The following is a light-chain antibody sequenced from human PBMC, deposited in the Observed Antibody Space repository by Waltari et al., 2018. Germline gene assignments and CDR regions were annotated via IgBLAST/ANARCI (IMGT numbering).Light chain of an antibody. Sequence: IVLTQSPATLSLSPGERATLSCRASQSVSRYLAWYQQIPGQAPRLLIYDASTRATGIPARFSGSGSGTDFTLTISSLEPEDFAVYYCQHRGHWPPDATFGPGTKVDIK. V-gene: IGKV3-11*01. CDR2: DAS. J-gene: IGKJ3*01. CDR3: QHRGHWPPDAT. CDR1: QSVSRY.